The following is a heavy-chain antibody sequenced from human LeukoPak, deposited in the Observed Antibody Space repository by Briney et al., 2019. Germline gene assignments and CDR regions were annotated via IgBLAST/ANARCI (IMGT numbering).Heavy chain of an antibody. CDR1: GLTFGNYW. V-gene: IGHV3-74*01. Sequence: GGSLRLSCAAAGLTFGNYWMRWVRQAPGKGLVWVSLIYTVGSSTFYADSVKGRFTISRDNAKNTLYLQMNSLRVEDTAVYYCASLSGSLGSAFDIWGQGTVVTVSS. CDR2: IYTVGSST. J-gene: IGHJ3*02. D-gene: IGHD1-26*01. CDR3: ASLSGSLGSAFDI.